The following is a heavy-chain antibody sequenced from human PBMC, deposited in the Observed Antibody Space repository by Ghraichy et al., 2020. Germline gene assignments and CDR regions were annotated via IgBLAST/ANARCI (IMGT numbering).Heavy chain of an antibody. CDR3: ARETTPTAQYYYYYGMDV. D-gene: IGHD2-21*02. CDR1: GFTFNNYN. CDR2: ISSTSSYK. J-gene: IGHJ6*02. Sequence: GSLRLSCAASGFTFNNYNMNWVRQAPGRGLEWVSSISSTSSYKYYGDSLKGRFTISRDNAKSSLYLQINSLRAEDTAVYYCARETTPTAQYYYYYGMDVWGQGTTVTVSS. V-gene: IGHV3-21*01.